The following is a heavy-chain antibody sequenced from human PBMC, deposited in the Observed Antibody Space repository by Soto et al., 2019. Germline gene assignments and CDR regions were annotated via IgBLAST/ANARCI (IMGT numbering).Heavy chain of an antibody. J-gene: IGHJ5*02. CDR1: GYSFTNND. CDR2: TNPGSGDT. D-gene: IGHD3-16*01. CDR3: ARMATFGSLNCFDP. V-gene: IGHV1-8*01. Sequence: ASVKVSCKASGYSFTNNDVSWVRQATGQGLEWMGWTNPGSGDTGYAQKFQGRVTMTRDISIATAYMELSSLRSNDTAIYYCARMATFGSLNCFDPWGQGTLVTVSS.